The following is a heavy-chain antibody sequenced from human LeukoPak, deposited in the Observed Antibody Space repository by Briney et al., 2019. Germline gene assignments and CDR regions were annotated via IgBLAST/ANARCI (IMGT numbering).Heavy chain of an antibody. CDR2: IIPIFGTA. J-gene: IGHJ6*04. V-gene: IGHV1-69*06. Sequence: SVKVSCKASGGTFSSYAISWVRQAPGQGLEWMGGIIPIFGTANYAQKFQGRVTITADKSTSTAYMELSSLRSEDTAVYYCAREADIVVVPAAIKYYYYYGMDVWGKGTTVTVSS. CDR3: AREADIVVVPAAIKYYYYYGMDV. D-gene: IGHD2-2*02. CDR1: GGTFSSYA.